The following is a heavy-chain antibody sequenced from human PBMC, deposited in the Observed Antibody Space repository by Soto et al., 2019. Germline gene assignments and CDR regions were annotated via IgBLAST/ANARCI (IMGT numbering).Heavy chain of an antibody. Sequence: EVQLVESGGVVVQPGGSLRLSCAASGFTFDDYTMHWVRQAPGKGLEWVSLISWDGGSTYYADSVKGRFTISRDNSKNSLYLQMNSLRTEDTALYYCAKDPTPDKAMAYFDYWGQGTLVTVSS. J-gene: IGHJ4*02. D-gene: IGHD5-18*01. CDR2: ISWDGGST. CDR1: GFTFDDYT. V-gene: IGHV3-43*01. CDR3: AKDPTPDKAMAYFDY.